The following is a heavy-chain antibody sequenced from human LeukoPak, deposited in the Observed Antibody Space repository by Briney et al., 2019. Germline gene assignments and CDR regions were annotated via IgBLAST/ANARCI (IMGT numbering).Heavy chain of an antibody. CDR3: TRLPGFSVYFDY. J-gene: IGHJ4*02. D-gene: IGHD5/OR15-5a*01. V-gene: IGHV1-2*02. Sequence: GASVQVSCKASGYTFTDYYIHWVRQAPGQGLEWMGWIHPKSDATHYAEKFQGRVTMTRDTSIDTAYMELSRLRSDDTAVYYCTRLPGFSVYFDYWGQGTLVTVS. CDR1: GYTFTDYY. CDR2: IHPKSDAT.